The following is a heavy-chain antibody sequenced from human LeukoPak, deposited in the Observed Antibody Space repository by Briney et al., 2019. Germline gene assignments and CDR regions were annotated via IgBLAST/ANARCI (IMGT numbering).Heavy chain of an antibody. D-gene: IGHD3-10*01. CDR1: GFTFSSYA. J-gene: IGHJ3*02. CDR3: ARAPQGVRGVIIGLDAFDI. Sequence: TGGSLRLSCAASGFTFSSYAMHWVRQDPGKGLEWVAVISYDGSNKYYADSVKGRFTISRDNSKNTLYLQMNSLRAEDTAVYYCARAPQGVRGVIIGLDAFDIWGQGTMVTVSS. V-gene: IGHV3-30-3*01. CDR2: ISYDGSNK.